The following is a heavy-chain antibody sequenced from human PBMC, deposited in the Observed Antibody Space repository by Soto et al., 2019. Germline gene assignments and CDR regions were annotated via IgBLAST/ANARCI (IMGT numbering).Heavy chain of an antibody. CDR3: TKDTFGAWDS. CDR2: INPESTTL. V-gene: IGHV3-74*01. Sequence: GGSLRLSCTASEITLNIYWMHWIRQAPGKGLVWVSRINPESTTLTYADSVTGRCTSSRDSAKNTLYLQMNGLSAEDTAMYYCTKDTFGAWDSCGQGTLVTVS. D-gene: IGHD3-10*01. CDR1: EITLNIYW. J-gene: IGHJ4*02.